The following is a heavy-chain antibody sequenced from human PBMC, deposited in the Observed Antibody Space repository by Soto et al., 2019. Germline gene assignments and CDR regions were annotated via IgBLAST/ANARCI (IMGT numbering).Heavy chain of an antibody. Sequence: EFQLVESGGGLVQPGGSLRLSCAASGFTFSTYNMVWVRQAPGKGLEWLSYIPTTSTPIYYAVSVKGRFTISRDNAKNSVYLQMNSLRAEDTAVYYCACYYDSSGTDLWGRGTRVTVSS. D-gene: IGHD3-22*01. CDR2: IPTTSTPI. CDR1: GFTFSTYN. J-gene: IGHJ2*01. V-gene: IGHV3-48*01. CDR3: ACYYDSSGTDL.